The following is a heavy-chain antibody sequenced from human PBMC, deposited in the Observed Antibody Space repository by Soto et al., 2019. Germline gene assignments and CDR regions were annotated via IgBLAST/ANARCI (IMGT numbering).Heavy chain of an antibody. CDR2: ISYDGSNK. D-gene: IGHD3-22*01. Sequence: QVQLVESGGGVVQPGRSLRLSCAASGFTFSSYAMHWVRQAPGKGLEWVAFISYDGSNKYYADSVKGRFTISRDNSKNTLYLQMNSLRAEDMAVYYCARDGSPYYYDSSGYYSYYFDYWGQGTLVTVSS. CDR3: ARDGSPYYYDSSGYYSYYFDY. V-gene: IGHV3-30-3*01. CDR1: GFTFSSYA. J-gene: IGHJ4*02.